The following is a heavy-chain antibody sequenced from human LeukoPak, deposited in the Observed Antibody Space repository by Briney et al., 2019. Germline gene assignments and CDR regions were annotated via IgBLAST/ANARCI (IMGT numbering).Heavy chain of an antibody. J-gene: IGHJ3*02. CDR3: AKVDIVAGSGAFDI. CDR1: GFTFSSYG. Sequence: GSLRLSCAASGFTFSSYGMHWVRQAPGKGLEWVAFIRYDGSNKYYADSVKGRFTISRDNSKNTLYLQMNSLRAEDTAVYYCAKVDIVAGSGAFDIWGQGTMVTVSS. D-gene: IGHD5-12*01. CDR2: IRYDGSNK. V-gene: IGHV3-30*02.